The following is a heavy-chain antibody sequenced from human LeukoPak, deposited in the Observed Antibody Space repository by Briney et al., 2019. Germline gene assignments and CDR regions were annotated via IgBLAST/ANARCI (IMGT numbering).Heavy chain of an antibody. D-gene: IGHD3-22*01. Sequence: PSETLSLTCAVYGGSFSGYYWSWIRQPPGKGLEWIGEINHRGSTNYNPSLKSRVTISVDTSKNQFSLKLSSVTAADTAVYYCARGLSFFYDSSGYYLTPIYYFDYWGQGTLVTVSS. CDR1: GGSFSGYY. CDR3: ARGLSFFYDSSGYYLTPIYYFDY. CDR2: INHRGST. V-gene: IGHV4-34*01. J-gene: IGHJ4*02.